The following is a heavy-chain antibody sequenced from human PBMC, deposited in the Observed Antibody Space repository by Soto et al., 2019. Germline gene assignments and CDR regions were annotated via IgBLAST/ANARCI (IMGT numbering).Heavy chain of an antibody. D-gene: IGHD2-2*01. V-gene: IGHV3-21*06. CDR1: GFTFSRYG. J-gene: IGHJ5*02. Sequence: GGSLRLSCAASGFTFSRYGMNWLRQAPGKGLEWVASISSSTSYVYYADSVKGRFSTSRDNAKNILYLEMYALRTEDTAVYYCARDPSEGRVGNWFEPWGQGTLVTVSS. CDR3: ARDPSEGRVGNWFEP. CDR2: ISSSTSYV.